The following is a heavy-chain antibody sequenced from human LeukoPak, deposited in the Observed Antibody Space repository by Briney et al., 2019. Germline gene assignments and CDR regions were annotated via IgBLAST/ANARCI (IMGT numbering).Heavy chain of an antibody. V-gene: IGHV3-23*01. Sequence: GGSLRLSCAASGFTFNNYAMNWVRQGPGKGLEWVSGISGSGGGTYYADSVKGRFTISRDNSKNTLYLQMNSLRAEDTAVYYCARDRKKYSSSQRGYYFDYWGQGTLVTVSS. CDR1: GFTFNNYA. J-gene: IGHJ4*02. CDR2: ISGSGGGT. D-gene: IGHD6-13*01. CDR3: ARDRKKYSSSQRGYYFDY.